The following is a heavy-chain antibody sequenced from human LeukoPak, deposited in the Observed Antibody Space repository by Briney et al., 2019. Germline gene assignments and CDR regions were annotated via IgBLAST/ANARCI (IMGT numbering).Heavy chain of an antibody. CDR3: AREKGSGSYGYFDY. J-gene: IGHJ4*02. CDR2: ISSRGNTI. D-gene: IGHD3-10*01. V-gene: IGHV3-11*04. Sequence: GGSLRLSCAASGFTFSDYYMSWIRQAPGKGLEWISYISSRGNTIYYADSVKGRFTISRDNAKNSLYLQMNSLRAEDTAVYYCAREKGSGSYGYFDYWGQGTLVTVSS. CDR1: GFTFSDYY.